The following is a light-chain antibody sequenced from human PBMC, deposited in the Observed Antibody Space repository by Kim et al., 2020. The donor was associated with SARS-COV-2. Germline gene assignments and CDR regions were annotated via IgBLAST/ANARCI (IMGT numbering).Light chain of an antibody. Sequence: GHSITSACTGPSSDVSGYNYVSWYQQQPGKAPKLMIYEVSNRPSGVSNRFSGSKSGNTASLTISGLQAEDEADYYCSSYTSSSTLVFGTGTKVTVL. J-gene: IGLJ1*01. V-gene: IGLV2-14*01. CDR2: EVS. CDR3: SSYTSSSTLV. CDR1: SSDVSGYNY.